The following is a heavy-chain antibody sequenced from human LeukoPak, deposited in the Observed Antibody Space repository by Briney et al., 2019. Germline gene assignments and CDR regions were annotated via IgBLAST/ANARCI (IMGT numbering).Heavy chain of an antibody. Sequence: PSETLSLTCTVSGGSISSSYWSWIRQPAGKGLEWIGRIYTSGSTNYNPSLKSRVTIPVDTSKNQFSLKLSSVTAADTAVYYCARILNYYGSGSYGGYFDYWGQGTLVTVSS. CDR2: IYTSGST. CDR1: GGSISSSY. J-gene: IGHJ4*02. V-gene: IGHV4-4*07. D-gene: IGHD3-10*01. CDR3: ARILNYYGSGSYGGYFDY.